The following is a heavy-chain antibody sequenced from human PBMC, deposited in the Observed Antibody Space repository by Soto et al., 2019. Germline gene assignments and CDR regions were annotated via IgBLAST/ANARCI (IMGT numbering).Heavy chain of an antibody. D-gene: IGHD6-13*01. J-gene: IGHJ6*02. V-gene: IGHV3-30*18. CDR1: GFTFSSYG. CDR3: AKDQVEAAAGRGMDV. Sequence: GGSLRLSCAASGFTFSSYGMHWVRQAPGKGLEWVAVISYDGSNKYYADSVKGRFTISRDNSKNTLYLQMNSLRAEDTAVYYCAKDQVEAAAGRGMDVWGQGTTVTVSS. CDR2: ISYDGSNK.